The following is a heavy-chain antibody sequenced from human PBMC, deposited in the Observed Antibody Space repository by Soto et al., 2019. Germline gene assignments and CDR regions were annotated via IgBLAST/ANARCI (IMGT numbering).Heavy chain of an antibody. Sequence: TLSLTCTVSGGPITSGGYFWNWIRQHPGKGLEWIGYIFYSGSTYYNPSLKSRLTISVDTSKNEFYLELRSVTAADTAVYYCARDRDYSNCYHGLDVWGQGTTVTVSS. CDR3: ARDRDYSNCYHGLDV. CDR1: GGPITSGGYF. CDR2: IFYSGST. J-gene: IGHJ6*02. V-gene: IGHV4-31*03. D-gene: IGHD4-4*01.